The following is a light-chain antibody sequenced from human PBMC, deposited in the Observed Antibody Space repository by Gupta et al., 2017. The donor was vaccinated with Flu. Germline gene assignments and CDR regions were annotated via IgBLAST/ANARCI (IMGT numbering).Light chain of an antibody. CDR3: CSYTTSSTSSYV. J-gene: IGLJ1*01. V-gene: IGLV2-14*01. Sequence: QSALTQPASVSGSPGQSITISCTRTSSAVGGYNYVSSYHQHPRNAPTLIIYAVSNRPAGGAHRVSVSNSGNTAAITISVLQAEDEADYYCCSYTTSSTSSYVFGTGTKGTVL. CDR2: AVS. CDR1: SSAVGGYNY.